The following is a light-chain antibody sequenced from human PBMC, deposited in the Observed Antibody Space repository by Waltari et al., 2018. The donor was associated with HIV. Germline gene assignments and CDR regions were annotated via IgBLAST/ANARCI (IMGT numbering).Light chain of an antibody. CDR3: ATWDDSLNGPV. Sequence: QSVLTQPPSASGTPGQRVTISCSASSSNIAITTLSWYQQFPGKAPQLLIYSNNARPSGVPDRFAGSKFGTSAALAISGLQSEDEADYYCATWDDSLNGPVFGGGTKLTVL. V-gene: IGLV1-44*01. CDR2: SNN. CDR1: SSNIAITT. J-gene: IGLJ3*02.